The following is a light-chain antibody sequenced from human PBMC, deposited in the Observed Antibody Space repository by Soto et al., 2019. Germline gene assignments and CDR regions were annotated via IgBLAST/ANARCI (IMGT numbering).Light chain of an antibody. J-gene: IGKJ1*01. CDR2: GAS. CDR3: QQYNNWPWT. V-gene: IGKV3-15*01. CDR1: ESVSSN. Sequence: VMTQSPASLSVSPGERATLSCRASESVSSNLAWYQQKPGQGPRLLFYGASTRATGIPARFSGSGSGTEFTLTINSLQSEDFAVYYCQQYNNWPWTFGQGTKVDIK.